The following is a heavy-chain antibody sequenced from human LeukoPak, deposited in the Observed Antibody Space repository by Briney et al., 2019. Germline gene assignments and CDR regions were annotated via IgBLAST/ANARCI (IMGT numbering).Heavy chain of an antibody. CDR2: INHGGST. V-gene: IGHV4-34*01. J-gene: IGHJ5*02. CDR3: ARSRVSYGSGSYGNWFDP. D-gene: IGHD3-10*01. CDR1: GGSFSGYY. Sequence: SETLSLTCAVYGGSFSGYYWSWIRQPPGKGLEWIGEINHGGSTNYNPSLKSRVTISADTSKNQFSLKLASVTAADTAVYYCARSRVSYGSGSYGNWFDPWGQGILVTVPS.